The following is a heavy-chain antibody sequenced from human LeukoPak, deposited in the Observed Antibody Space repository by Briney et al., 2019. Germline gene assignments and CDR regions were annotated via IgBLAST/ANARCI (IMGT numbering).Heavy chain of an antibody. V-gene: IGHV5-51*01. D-gene: IGHD1-1*01. CDR3: AKEAMTGTGIGLDY. J-gene: IGHJ4*02. CDR2: IYPGDSDT. Sequence: GESLKISCKGSGYIFSNHWIGWVRQMPGKGLEWMGIIYPGDSDTRYSPSFQGQITISADKSISTAYLQWKSLKASDTAMCYCAKEAMTGTGIGLDYWGQGTLVTVSS. CDR1: GYIFSNHW.